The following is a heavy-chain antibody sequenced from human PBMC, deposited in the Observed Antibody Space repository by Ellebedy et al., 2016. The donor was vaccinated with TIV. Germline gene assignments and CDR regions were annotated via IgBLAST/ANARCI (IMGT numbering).Heavy chain of an antibody. Sequence: SETLSLTCTVSGGSISSSSYYWGWIRQPPGKGLEWIGSIYYSGSTYYNPSLKSRVTISVDTSKNQFSLKLSSVTAADTAVYYCARQYYYGSGSPVFDYWGQGTLVTVSS. D-gene: IGHD3-10*01. V-gene: IGHV4-39*01. CDR1: GGSISSSSYY. CDR3: ARQYYYGSGSPVFDY. CDR2: IYYSGST. J-gene: IGHJ4*02.